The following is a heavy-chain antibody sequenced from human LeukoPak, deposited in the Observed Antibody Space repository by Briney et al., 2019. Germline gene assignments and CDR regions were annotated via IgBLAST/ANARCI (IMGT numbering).Heavy chain of an antibody. CDR2: TWYDGSKQ. CDR3: AKDRFIYGDYGGPSDY. D-gene: IGHD4-17*01. CDR1: GFSFSSYG. Sequence: PGRSLRLSCAASGFSFSSYGMHWVRQAPGKGLEWVAVTWYDGSKQYYADSVKGRFTISRDNSKNTLYLQMNSLRVEDTAVYYCAKDRFIYGDYGGPSDYWGQGTLVTVSS. V-gene: IGHV3-33*06. J-gene: IGHJ4*02.